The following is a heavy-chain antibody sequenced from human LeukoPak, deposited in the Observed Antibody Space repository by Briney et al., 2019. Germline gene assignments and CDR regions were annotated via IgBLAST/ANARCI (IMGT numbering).Heavy chain of an antibody. CDR3: ARDRWTVTHFDY. Sequence: GGAPRLSCAAPGFTFSSYEMNWVRQGPGKGAEWVSYISSSGSTIYYADSVKGRFTISRDNAKNSLYLQMNSLRAEDTAVYYCARDRWTVTHFDYWGQGTLVTVSS. V-gene: IGHV3-48*03. D-gene: IGHD4-17*01. CDR1: GFTFSSYE. CDR2: ISSSGSTI. J-gene: IGHJ4*02.